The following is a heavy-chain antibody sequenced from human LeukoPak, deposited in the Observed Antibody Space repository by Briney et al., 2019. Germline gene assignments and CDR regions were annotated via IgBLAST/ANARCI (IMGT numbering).Heavy chain of an antibody. CDR1: GFTFSTSW. CDR2: INTDGSST. J-gene: IGHJ3*02. CDR3: ARNWNYDWDI. V-gene: IGHV3-74*01. D-gene: IGHD1-7*01. Sequence: PGGSLRLSCAASGFTFSTSWMHWVRQAPGKGLVWVSRINTDGSSTSYADSVKGRFTISRDNAKNTLYLQMNSLRAEDTAVYYCARNWNYDWDIWGQGTMVTVSS.